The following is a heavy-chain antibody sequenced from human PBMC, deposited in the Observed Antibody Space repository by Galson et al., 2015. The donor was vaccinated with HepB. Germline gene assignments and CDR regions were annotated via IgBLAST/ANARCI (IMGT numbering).Heavy chain of an antibody. D-gene: IGHD3-10*01. V-gene: IGHV3-30*02. CDR3: AKEWKEYRAYGSGSYYNGDY. CDR1: GFTFSSYG. J-gene: IGHJ4*02. CDR2: IRYDGSNK. Sequence: SLRLSCAASGFTFSSYGMHWVRQAPGKGLEWVAFIRYDGSNKYYADSVKGRFTISRDNSKNTLYLQMNSLRAEDTAVYYCAKEWKEYRAYGSGSYYNGDYWGQGTLVTVSS.